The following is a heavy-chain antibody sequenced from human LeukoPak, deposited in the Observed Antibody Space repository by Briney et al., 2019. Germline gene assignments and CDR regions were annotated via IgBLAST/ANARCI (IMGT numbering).Heavy chain of an antibody. V-gene: IGHV3-66*01. J-gene: IGHJ4*02. CDR2: IYSGSNT. D-gene: IGHD5-18*01. Sequence: PGGSLRLSCAASGFTLSSNYTSWVRPAPGTGLEWISVIYSGSNTYYADYVKCRFTISRDNSKNTLYLQMNSLRAEDTAVYYCAGGLIQLWLLDYWGQGTLVTVSS. CDR3: AGGLIQLWLLDY. CDR1: GFTLSSNY.